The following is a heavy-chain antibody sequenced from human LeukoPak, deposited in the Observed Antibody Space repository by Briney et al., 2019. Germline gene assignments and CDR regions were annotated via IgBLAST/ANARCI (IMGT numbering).Heavy chain of an antibody. V-gene: IGHV1-24*01. CDR3: AAELEGYCSGGSYYERRDY. J-gene: IGHJ4*02. CDR2: FDPEDDET. CDR1: GYTLTELS. Sequence: ASVKVSCKVSGYTLTELSMHWVRPAPGKGLEWVGGFDPEDDETIYAQKFQGRVTMTEDTSTDTAYMELSSLRSEDTAVYYCAAELEGYCSGGSYYERRDYWGQGTLVTVSS. D-gene: IGHD2-15*01.